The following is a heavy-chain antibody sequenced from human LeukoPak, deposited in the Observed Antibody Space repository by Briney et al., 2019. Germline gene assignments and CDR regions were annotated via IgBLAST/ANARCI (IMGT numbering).Heavy chain of an antibody. CDR1: GGTFSSYA. J-gene: IGHJ4*02. Sequence: GSSVKVSCKASGGTFSSYAISWVRQAPGQGLEWMGGIIPIFGTANYAQKFQGRVTMTEDTSTDTAYMELSSLRSEDTAVYYCATDNPPQLGIAYWGQGTLVTVSS. CDR2: IIPIFGTA. D-gene: IGHD2-2*01. CDR3: ATDNPPQLGIAY. V-gene: IGHV1-69*06.